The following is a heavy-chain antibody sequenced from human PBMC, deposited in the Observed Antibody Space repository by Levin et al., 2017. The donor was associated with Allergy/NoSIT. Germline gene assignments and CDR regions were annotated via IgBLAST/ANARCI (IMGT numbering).Heavy chain of an antibody. D-gene: IGHD3-10*01. V-gene: IGHV3-11*01. CDR1: GFTFSDHY. CDR3: VRDQTHYQYYGMDL. CDR2: ISSSGSTI. Sequence: GGSLRLSCVASGFTFSDHYISWVRQAPGKGLEWISYISSSGSTIYYADSVKGRFTISRDNAKNSVYLQMDFLGAEDTALYYCVRDQTHYQYYGMDLWGPGTTVTVSS. J-gene: IGHJ6*02.